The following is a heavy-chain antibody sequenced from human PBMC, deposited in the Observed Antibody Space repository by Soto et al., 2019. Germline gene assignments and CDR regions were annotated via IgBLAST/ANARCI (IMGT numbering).Heavy chain of an antibody. J-gene: IGHJ4*02. D-gene: IGHD4-17*01. CDR2: INPSGGST. CDR1: GYTFTSYY. V-gene: IGHV1-46*03. CDR3: TRLNSFYGEYWAHSDY. Sequence: ASVKVSCKASGYTFTSYYMHWVRQAPGQGLEWMGIINPSGGSTSYAQKFQGRVTMTRDTSTSTVYMELSSLKTEDTAMYYCTRLNSFYGEYWAHSDYWGQGTLVTVSS.